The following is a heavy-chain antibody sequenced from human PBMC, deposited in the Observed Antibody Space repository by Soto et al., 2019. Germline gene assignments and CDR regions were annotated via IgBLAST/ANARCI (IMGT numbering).Heavy chain of an antibody. CDR1: GGSFSGYS. CDR2: INHSGST. CDR3: ARDRLPMVRGVGQGNIWMDP. Sequence: SETLSVTCAVYGGSFSGYSWSWIRQPPGKGLEWIGEINHSGSTNYNPSLKSRVTISVDTSKNQFSLKLSSVTAADTAVYYCARDRLPMVRGVGQGNIWMDPCGEGTLVTLSS. V-gene: IGHV4-34*01. J-gene: IGHJ5*02. D-gene: IGHD3-10*01.